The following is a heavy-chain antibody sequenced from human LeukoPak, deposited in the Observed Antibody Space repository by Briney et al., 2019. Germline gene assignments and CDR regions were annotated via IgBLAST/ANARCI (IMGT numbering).Heavy chain of an antibody. D-gene: IGHD6-19*01. CDR3: ARVGEQWRAFDI. Sequence: PGGSLRLSCAASGFTFSSYEMNWATQAPGKGLEGVSYSSSSVSTIYYADSVKGRFTISRDNAKNSLYLQMNSLRAEDTAVYYCARVGEQWRAFDIWGQGTMVTVSS. CDR2: SSSSVSTI. CDR1: GFTFSSYE. V-gene: IGHV3-48*03. J-gene: IGHJ3*02.